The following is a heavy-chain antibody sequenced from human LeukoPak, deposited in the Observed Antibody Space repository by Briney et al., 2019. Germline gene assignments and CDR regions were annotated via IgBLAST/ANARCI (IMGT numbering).Heavy chain of an antibody. J-gene: IGHJ4*02. V-gene: IGHV3-74*01. CDR2: INSDGSST. D-gene: IGHD1-26*01. Sequence: GGSLRLSCTASGFTFSSYWMHWVRQAPGKGLVWVSRINSDGSSTSYADSVKGRFTISRDNAKNTLYLQMNSLRAEDTAVYYCARESSVGAHKAFDYWGQGTLVTVSS. CDR3: ARESSVGAHKAFDY. CDR1: GFTFSSYW.